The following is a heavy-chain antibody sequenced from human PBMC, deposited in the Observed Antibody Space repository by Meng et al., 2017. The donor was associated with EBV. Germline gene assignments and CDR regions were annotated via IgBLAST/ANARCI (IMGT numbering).Heavy chain of an antibody. V-gene: IGHV1-69*01. J-gene: IGHJ4*02. CDR1: GGPFRYYA. D-gene: IGHD3-10*01. CDR3: ASESGRGYTPDY. Sequence: QVKLVQSAAEVKKPGSSVKVSCKTSGGPFRYYAISWVRQAPGQGLEWLGGFLPRLGAPNYAQKLHGRVKITADESTSTHYMDLSSLRSEDTAIYYCASESGRGYTPDYWGQGTLVTVSS. CDR2: FLPRLGAP.